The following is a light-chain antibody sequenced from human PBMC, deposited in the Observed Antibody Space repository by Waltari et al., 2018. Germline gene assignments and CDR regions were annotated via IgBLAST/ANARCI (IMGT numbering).Light chain of an antibody. V-gene: IGKV3-15*01. CDR2: GAS. CDR1: QSIRSN. J-gene: IGKJ1*01. Sequence: EIVMTPSPSTMSVLPGERTTVSCRASQSIRSNLAWYQHKPGQAPRLLIYGASTRATGIPARFSGSGSGTEFTLTISSLQSEDFAVYFCQQYDNWLGTFGQGTKVEIK. CDR3: QQYDNWLGT.